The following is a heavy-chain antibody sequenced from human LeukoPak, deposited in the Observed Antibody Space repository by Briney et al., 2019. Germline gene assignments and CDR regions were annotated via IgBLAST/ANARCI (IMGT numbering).Heavy chain of an antibody. Sequence: PSETLSLTCTVSGGSFSNYYWNWIRQPPGKGLEWIGFIYSSGSTNYNPPLKSRVTISLDTSKNQFSLKLSSVTAADTAVYYCARGSNYYDSSGYYYWGQGTLVTVSS. CDR3: ARGSNYYDSSGYYY. CDR2: IYSSGST. D-gene: IGHD3-22*01. V-gene: IGHV4-59*08. J-gene: IGHJ4*02. CDR1: GGSFSNYY.